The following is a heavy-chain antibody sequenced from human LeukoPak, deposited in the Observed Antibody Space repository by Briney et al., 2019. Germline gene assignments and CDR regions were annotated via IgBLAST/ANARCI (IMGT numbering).Heavy chain of an antibody. CDR3: ARETVAAFSYFDY. Sequence: GGSLRLSCAASGFTFSSYSMNWVRQAPGKGLEWVSSISSSSSYIYYADSVKGRFTISRDNAKNSLYLQMNSLRAEDTAVYYCARETVAAFSYFDYWGQGTLVTVSS. V-gene: IGHV3-21*04. D-gene: IGHD2-15*01. CDR1: GFTFSSYS. J-gene: IGHJ4*02. CDR2: ISSSSSYI.